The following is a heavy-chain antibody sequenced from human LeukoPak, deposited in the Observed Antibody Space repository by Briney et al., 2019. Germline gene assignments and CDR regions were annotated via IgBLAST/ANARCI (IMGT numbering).Heavy chain of an antibody. CDR1: GGSISSGGYY. V-gene: IGHV4-31*03. CDR2: IYYSGST. CDR3: ARAHYYDSSGYNYYFDY. J-gene: IGHJ4*02. Sequence: SEALSLTCTVSGGSISSGGYYWSWIRQHPGKGLEWIGYIYYSGSTYYNPSLKSRVTISVDTPKNQFSLKLSSVTAADTAVYYCARAHYYDSSGYNYYFDYWGQGTLVTVSS. D-gene: IGHD3-22*01.